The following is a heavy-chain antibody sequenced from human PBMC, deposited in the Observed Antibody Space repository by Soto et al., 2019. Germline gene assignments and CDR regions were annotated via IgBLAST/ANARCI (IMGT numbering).Heavy chain of an antibody. CDR1: GFTFSSYG. D-gene: IGHD4-4*01. Sequence: HPVGSLRLSCAASGFTFSSYGMHWVRRAPGKGLEWVAVIWYDGSNKYYADSVKGRFTISRDNSKNTLYLQMNSLRAEDTAVYYCARALHTFDYWGQGTLVTVSS. CDR3: ARALHTFDY. J-gene: IGHJ4*02. V-gene: IGHV3-33*01. CDR2: IWYDGSNK.